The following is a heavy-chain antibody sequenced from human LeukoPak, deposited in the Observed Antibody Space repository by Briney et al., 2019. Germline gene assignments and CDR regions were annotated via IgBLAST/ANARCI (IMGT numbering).Heavy chain of an antibody. V-gene: IGHV4-39*01. CDR1: GGSISSSSYY. J-gene: IGHJ5*02. CDR3: ARLHGNYAHWFDP. CDR2: IYYSGST. Sequence: SSETLSLTCTVSGGSISSSSYYWGWIRQPPGKGLEWIGSIYYSGSTYYNPSLKSRVTISVDTSKNQFSLKLSSVTAADTAVYYCARLHGNYAHWFDPWGQGTLVTVSS. D-gene: IGHD4-17*01.